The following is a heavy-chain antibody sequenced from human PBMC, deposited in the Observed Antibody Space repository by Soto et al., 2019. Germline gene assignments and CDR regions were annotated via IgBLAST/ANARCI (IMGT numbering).Heavy chain of an antibody. CDR2: IYYSGST. CDR1: GGSISSGDYY. J-gene: IGHJ5*02. Sequence: LSLTCTVSGGSISSGDYYWSWIRQPPGKGLEWIGYIYYSGSTYYNPSLKSRVTISVDTSKNQFSLKLSSVTAADTAVYYCARDSGGYCSGGSCPYNWFDPWGQGTLVTVSS. V-gene: IGHV4-30-4*01. CDR3: ARDSGGYCSGGSCPYNWFDP. D-gene: IGHD2-15*01.